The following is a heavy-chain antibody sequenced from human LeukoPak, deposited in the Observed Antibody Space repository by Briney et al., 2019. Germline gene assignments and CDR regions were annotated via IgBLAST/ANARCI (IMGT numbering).Heavy chain of an antibody. V-gene: IGHV4-59*08. J-gene: IGHJ5*02. CDR3: ARRMYYYDSSGYGGYWLDP. Sequence: SDTLSLTCTVSGGSISSYYWRCLRQPPGRGLEWIGYIYYSGRTNYNPSLKSRVTISVDTYKNQCSLKLSSVTAADTAVYYCARRMYYYDSSGYGGYWLDPWGQGTLVTVSS. CDR1: GGSISSYY. CDR2: IYYSGRT. D-gene: IGHD3-22*01.